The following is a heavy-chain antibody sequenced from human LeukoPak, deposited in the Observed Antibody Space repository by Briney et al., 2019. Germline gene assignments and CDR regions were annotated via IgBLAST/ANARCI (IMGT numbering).Heavy chain of an antibody. Sequence: GGSLRLSCAASGFTVSSNYMSWVRQAPGKGLEWVSVIYSGGSTYYADSVKGRFTISRDNSKNTLYLQMNSLRAEDTAVYYCARVGVAAAGDFDYWGQGTLVTVSS. J-gene: IGHJ4*02. V-gene: IGHV3-53*01. CDR3: ARVGVAAAGDFDY. CDR2: IYSGGST. CDR1: GFTVSSNY. D-gene: IGHD6-13*01.